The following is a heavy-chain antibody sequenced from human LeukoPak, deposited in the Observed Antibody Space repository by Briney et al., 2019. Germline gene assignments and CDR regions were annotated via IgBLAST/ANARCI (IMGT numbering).Heavy chain of an antibody. CDR1: GRPICIYY. J-gene: IGHJ5*02. V-gene: IGHV4-4*07. CDR2: IYNSGST. D-gene: IGHD6-13*01. Sequence: PADTLSLTCTLWGRPICIYYGRCIPHPAGEGLEGSGRIYNSGSTNYNPSLKRRLTISGDTSKNLFSLNLISVTSADTGVFYCARDLYSSSWFDPWGQGTLVTVSS. CDR3: ARDLYSSSWFDP.